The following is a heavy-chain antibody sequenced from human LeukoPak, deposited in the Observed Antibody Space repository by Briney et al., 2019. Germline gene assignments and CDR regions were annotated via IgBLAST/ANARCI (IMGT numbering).Heavy chain of an antibody. CDR1: GFTFTNFW. Sequence: PGGSLRLSCAASGFTFTNFWMSWVSQARGKGLEWVANIKQDGSEKYYVDSVKGRFTISRDNAKNSLHLQMNSLRAEDTAVYYCARAQYGSGSCYPSWGQGTMVTVSP. D-gene: IGHD3-10*01. J-gene: IGHJ3*01. V-gene: IGHV3-7*01. CDR3: ARAQYGSGSCYPS. CDR2: IKQDGSEK.